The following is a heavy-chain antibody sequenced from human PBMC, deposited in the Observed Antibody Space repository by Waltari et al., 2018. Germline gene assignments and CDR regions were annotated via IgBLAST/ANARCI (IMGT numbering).Heavy chain of an antibody. CDR1: GYTFTSYA. CDR2: INAGNGNT. V-gene: IGHV1-3*01. Sequence: QVQLVQSGAEVKKPGASVKVSCKASGYTFTSYAMHWVRQAPGQRLEWMGWINAGNGNTKYSQKCQGRVTITRDTSASTAYMELSSLRSEDTAVYYCARDKADTYYDSSGFFDYWGQGTLVTVSS. D-gene: IGHD3-22*01. CDR3: ARDKADTYYDSSGFFDY. J-gene: IGHJ4*02.